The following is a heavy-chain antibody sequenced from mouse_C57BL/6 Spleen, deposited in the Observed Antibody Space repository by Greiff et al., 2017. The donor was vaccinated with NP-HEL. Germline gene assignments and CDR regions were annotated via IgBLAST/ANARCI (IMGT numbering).Heavy chain of an antibody. D-gene: IGHD1-1*01. J-gene: IGHJ3*01. CDR2: IYPGDGDT. V-gene: IGHV1-80*01. Sequence: VQGVESGAELVKPGASVKISCKASGYAFSSYWMNWVKQRPGKGLEWIGQIYPGDGDTNYNGKFKGKATLTADKSSSTAYMQLSSLTSEDSAVYFCARSRSNWFAYWGQGTLVTVSA. CDR3: ARSRSNWFAY. CDR1: GYAFSSYW.